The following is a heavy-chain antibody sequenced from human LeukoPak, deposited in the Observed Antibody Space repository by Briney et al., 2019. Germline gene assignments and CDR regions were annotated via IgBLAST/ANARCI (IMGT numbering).Heavy chain of an antibody. CDR3: AKGINAVSGTFWGGFYYYGMDV. D-gene: IGHD3-10*01. CDR2: MNPKTGAT. V-gene: IGHV1-8*01. J-gene: IGHJ6*02. Sequence: APVKVSCKASGDTFTTYDITWVRQATGQGLEWMGWMNPKTGATGYAQNFQGRVTMTRNTSISTAYMELSNLRSDDTAIYYCAKGINAVSGTFWGGFYYYGMDVWGQGTTVTVSS. CDR1: GDTFTTYD.